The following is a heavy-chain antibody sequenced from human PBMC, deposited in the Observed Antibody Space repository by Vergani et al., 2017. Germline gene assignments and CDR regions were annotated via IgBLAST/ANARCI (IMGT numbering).Heavy chain of an antibody. CDR2: IYTSGST. CDR1: GGSISSGSYY. D-gene: IGHD3-16*01. CDR3: ARDPGGIGGAFDI. V-gene: IGHV4-61*02. J-gene: IGHJ3*02. Sequence: QVQLQESVPGLVKPSQTLSLTCTVSGGSISSGSYYWSWIRQPAGKGLEWIGRIYTSGSTNYNPSLKSRVTMSVDTSKNQFSLKLSSVTAADTAVYYCARDPGGIGGAFDIWGQGTMVTVSS.